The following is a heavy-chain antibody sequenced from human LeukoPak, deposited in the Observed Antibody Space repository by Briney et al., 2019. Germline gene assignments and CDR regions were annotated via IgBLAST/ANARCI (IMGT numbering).Heavy chain of an antibody. J-gene: IGHJ5*02. D-gene: IGHD6-13*01. Sequence: PSETLSLTCTVSGGSISSYYWSWIRQPPGKGLDCIGHIYYSGNTNYNPSLKSRVTISVDTSKNQFSLNLSSVTAADTAVYYCARSAVAASGRDCFDPWGQGTPVTVSS. CDR3: ARSAVAASGRDCFDP. V-gene: IGHV4-59*01. CDR1: GGSISSYY. CDR2: IYYSGNT.